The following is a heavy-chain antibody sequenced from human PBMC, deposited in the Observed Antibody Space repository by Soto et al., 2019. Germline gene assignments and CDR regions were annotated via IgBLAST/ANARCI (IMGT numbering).Heavy chain of an antibody. J-gene: IGHJ4*02. CDR1: GFTFSSYA. V-gene: IGHV3-23*04. Sequence: EVQLVESEGGLVQPGGSLRLSCAASGFTFSSYAMSWVRQAPGKGLEWVSGISGRGDVTYYVDSVKGRFTISRDNSKNTLYLQMSSLRAGDTAVYFCAKHEGISTVTPFNFRGQGTLVTVSS. CDR3: AKHEGISTVTPFNF. D-gene: IGHD4-17*01. CDR2: ISGRGDVT.